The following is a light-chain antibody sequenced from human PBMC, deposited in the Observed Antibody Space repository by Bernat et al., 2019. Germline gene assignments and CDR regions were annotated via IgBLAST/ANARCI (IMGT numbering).Light chain of an antibody. V-gene: IGLV2-14*03. CDR1: SSDVGGYNY. J-gene: IGLJ3*02. CDR3: SSYTSSSTLV. CDR2: DVS. Sequence: QSALTQPAFVSGSPGQSITISCTGTSSDVGGYNYVSWYQQHPGKAPKLMIYDVSDRPSGVSNRFSGSKSGNTAALTISGLQAEDEADYYCSSYTSSSTLVFGGVTKLTVL.